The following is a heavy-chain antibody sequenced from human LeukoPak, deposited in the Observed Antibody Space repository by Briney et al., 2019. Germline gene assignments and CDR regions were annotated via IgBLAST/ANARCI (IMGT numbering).Heavy chain of an antibody. J-gene: IGHJ4*02. CDR2: IYPGDSDT. V-gene: IGHV5-51*01. Sequence: GESLKISCKGSGYRFTSYWIAWVRQMPGKGLEWMGIIYPGDSDTRYSPSFQGQVTISADKSISTAYLQWSSLKASDTAMYYCARRVEEMATTYYFDYWVQGTLVTVSS. CDR1: GYRFTSYW. D-gene: IGHD5-24*01. CDR3: ARRVEEMATTYYFDY.